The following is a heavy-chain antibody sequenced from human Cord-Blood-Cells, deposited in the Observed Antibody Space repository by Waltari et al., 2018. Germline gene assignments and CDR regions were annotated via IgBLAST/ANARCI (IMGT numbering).Heavy chain of an antibody. CDR2: INPNRGGT. CDR1: GYTFTGYY. J-gene: IGHJ4*02. D-gene: IGHD3-22*01. CDR3: ARAGGDYYDSSGYYFDY. Sequence: QVQLVQSGAEVKKPGASVKVSCKASGYTFTGYYMHWVRQAPGQGLEWMGWINPNRGGTNDAQKFQGRVTMTRDTSISTAYMELSRLRSDDTAVYYCARAGGDYYDSSGYYFDYWGQGTLVTVSS. V-gene: IGHV1-2*02.